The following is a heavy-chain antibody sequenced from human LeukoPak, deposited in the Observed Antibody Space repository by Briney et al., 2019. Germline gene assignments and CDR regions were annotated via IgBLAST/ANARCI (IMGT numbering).Heavy chain of an antibody. V-gene: IGHV4-34*01. J-gene: IGHJ5*02. CDR2: LNHSGST. CDR3: ARGLGYGGNSDWFDP. Sequence: PSETLSLTCAVYGGSFSGYYWSWIRQPPEKGLEWIGDLNHSGSTNYNPSLKSRVIISVDTSKNQFSLKLTSVTAADTAVYYCARGLGYGGNSDWFDPWGQGTLVTVSS. D-gene: IGHD4-23*01. CDR1: GGSFSGYY.